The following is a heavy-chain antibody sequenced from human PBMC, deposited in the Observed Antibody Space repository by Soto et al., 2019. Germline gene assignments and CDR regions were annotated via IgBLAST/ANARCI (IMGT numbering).Heavy chain of an antibody. CDR1: GGSISNY. CDR3: ARGRIQLWYPFDY. V-gene: IGHV4-59*01. CDR2: IYYSGTT. J-gene: IGHJ4*02. D-gene: IGHD5-18*01. Sequence: SETLSLTCTVSGGSISNYWTWIRQPPGKGLQWIGNIYYSGTTNYNPSLKSRVTISVDTSKNQFSLKLSSVTAADTAVYYCARGRIQLWYPFDYWGQGTLVTVSS.